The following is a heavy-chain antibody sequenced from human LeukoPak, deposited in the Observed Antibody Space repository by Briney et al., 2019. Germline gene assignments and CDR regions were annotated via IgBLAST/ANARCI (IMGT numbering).Heavy chain of an antibody. CDR2: MNPNSGNT. D-gene: IGHD3-22*01. CDR1: GYTCTNYD. CDR3: ARGRYESSGYYCDY. V-gene: IGHV1-8*01. Sequence: ASVKVSCKASGYTCTNYDINWVRQATGQGLEWMGWMNPNSGNTGYTQKFQGRVTMTRNTSISTAYMELSSLRSEDTAVYYCARGRYESSGYYCDYWGQGTQVTVSS. J-gene: IGHJ4*02.